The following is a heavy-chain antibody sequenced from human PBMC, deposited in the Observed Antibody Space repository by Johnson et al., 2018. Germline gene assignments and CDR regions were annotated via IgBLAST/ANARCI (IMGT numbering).Heavy chain of an antibody. CDR2: IYNDGSV. CDR3: ARVLSTFRGSNVYMDV. Sequence: VQLVQSGGGVVRPGGSLRLSCAASGLTVSSDYMTWVRQAPGKGLEWVSVIYNDGSVFFADSVKGRFSISRDNSKNTLFLQMNSLRAEDTAVYYCARVLSTFRGSNVYMDVWGKGTTVTVSS. D-gene: IGHD2-15*01. V-gene: IGHV3-66*02. CDR1: GLTVSSDY. J-gene: IGHJ6*03.